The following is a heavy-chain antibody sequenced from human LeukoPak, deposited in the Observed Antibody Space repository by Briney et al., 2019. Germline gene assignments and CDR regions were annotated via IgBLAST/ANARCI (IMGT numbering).Heavy chain of an antibody. V-gene: IGHV1-8*01. J-gene: IGHJ6*02. D-gene: IGHD3-9*01. CDR1: GYTFTSYD. CDR2: MNPNSGST. Sequence: ASVKVSCKASGYTFTSYDINWVRQATGQGLEWMGWMNPNSGSTGYAQKFQGRVTMTRNTSISTAYMELSSLRSEDTAVYYCARSRTGSYYDILTGYPDYYYYYGMDVWGQGTTVTVSS. CDR3: ARSRTGSYYDILTGYPDYYYYYGMDV.